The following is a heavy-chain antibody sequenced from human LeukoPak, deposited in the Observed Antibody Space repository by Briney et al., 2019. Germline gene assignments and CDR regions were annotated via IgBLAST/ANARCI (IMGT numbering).Heavy chain of an antibody. V-gene: IGHV5-51*01. Sequence: GESLKISCKGSGYSVTSYWIGWVRQMLGKGLECMGIIYPGDSDTRYSPSFQGQVTISADKSISTAYLQWSSLKASDTAMYYCARLVSAYIVVVPAAIGWFDPWGQGTLVTVSS. J-gene: IGHJ5*02. CDR2: IYPGDSDT. CDR3: ARLVSAYIVVVPAAIGWFDP. D-gene: IGHD2-2*01. CDR1: GYSVTSYW.